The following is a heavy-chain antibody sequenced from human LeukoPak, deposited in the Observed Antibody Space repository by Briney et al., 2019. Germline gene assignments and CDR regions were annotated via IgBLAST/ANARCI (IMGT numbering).Heavy chain of an antibody. Sequence: ASVKVSCKASGYTFTSYGISWVRQAPGQGLEWMGWISAYNGNTNYAQKLQGRVTMTTDTSTSTAYMELRSLRSDDTAVYYCARDYYGSGSYFDIDCWGQGTLVTVSS. D-gene: IGHD3-10*01. CDR2: ISAYNGNT. V-gene: IGHV1-18*01. J-gene: IGHJ4*02. CDR3: ARDYYGSGSYFDIDC. CDR1: GYTFTSYG.